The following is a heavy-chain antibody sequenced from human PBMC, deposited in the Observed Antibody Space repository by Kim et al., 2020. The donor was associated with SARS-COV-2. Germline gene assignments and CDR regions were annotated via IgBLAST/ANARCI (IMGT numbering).Heavy chain of an antibody. J-gene: IGHJ3*02. V-gene: IGHV1-8*01. CDR3: ARGSAGAFDI. Sequence: ASVKVSCKASGYTFTNKDINWVRQAPGQGLEWMGWMSPYSGHTGYAQKVQGRVTMTRNTSIATAYMELSSLRSDDTAVYYCARGSAGAFDIWGQGTVVTV. CDR2: MSPYSGHT. CDR1: GYTFTNKD.